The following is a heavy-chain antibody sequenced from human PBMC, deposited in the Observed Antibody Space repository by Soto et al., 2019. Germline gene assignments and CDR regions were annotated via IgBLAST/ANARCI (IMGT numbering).Heavy chain of an antibody. J-gene: IGHJ4*02. CDR2: LWYDGSNE. CDR3: ARSSLEWLLLFDF. Sequence: PGGSLILSCAASGFTFSSYCMNWVRQAPGKGLEWVAVLWYDGSNENCADSVKGRFTISRDNSKNTLYLQMNSLRAEDTAVYYCARSSLEWLLLFDFWGQGTQVTVSS. CDR1: GFTFSSYC. D-gene: IGHD3-3*01. V-gene: IGHV3-33*01.